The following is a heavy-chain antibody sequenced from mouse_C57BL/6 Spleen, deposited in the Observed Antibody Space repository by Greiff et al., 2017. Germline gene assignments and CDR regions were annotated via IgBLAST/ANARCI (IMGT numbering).Heavy chain of an antibody. J-gene: IGHJ3*01. Sequence: EVQVVESGGGLVQPGGSMKLSCVASGFTFSNYWMNWVRQSPEKGLEWVAQIRLKSDNYATHYAESVKGRFTISRDDSKSSVYLQMNNLRAEDTGIYYCTGPLYYGSSGGFAYWGQGTLVTVSA. CDR3: TGPLYYGSSGGFAY. CDR2: IRLKSDNYAT. V-gene: IGHV6-3*01. D-gene: IGHD1-1*01. CDR1: GFTFSNYW.